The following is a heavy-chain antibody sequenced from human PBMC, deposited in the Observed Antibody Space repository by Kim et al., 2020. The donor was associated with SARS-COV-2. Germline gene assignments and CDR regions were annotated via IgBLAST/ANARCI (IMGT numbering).Heavy chain of an antibody. CDR3: AHTPGGGWDRNYYYTMDV. J-gene: IGHJ6*02. D-gene: IGHD6-19*01. V-gene: IGHV3-30*03. Sequence: GGSLRLSCAASGFTFSIYGMHWVRQAPGKGLEWVAVISYDGSKTYYVDSVKGRFTISRDNSKNTLYLQMNSLRAEDTALYYCAHTPGGGWDRNYYYTMDVWGQGTTVTVSS. CDR1: GFTFSIYG. CDR2: ISYDGSKT.